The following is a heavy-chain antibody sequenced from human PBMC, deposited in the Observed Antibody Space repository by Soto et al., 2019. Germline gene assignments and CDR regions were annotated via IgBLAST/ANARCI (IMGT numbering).Heavy chain of an antibody. Sequence: QLRESGPGLVKPSGTLSLTCFVSGASISSTYWWSWVRQTPGKRLEWIGQIYHTGITSYNPSLKNRVTISLDKSNNQFSLRLTSMTAADTAVYYCATLPPRIVVVMTDLPTWGQGTLVTVSS. V-gene: IGHV4-4*02. CDR2: IYHTGIT. J-gene: IGHJ5*02. D-gene: IGHD2-15*01. CDR3: ATLPPRIVVVMTDLPT. CDR1: GASISSTYW.